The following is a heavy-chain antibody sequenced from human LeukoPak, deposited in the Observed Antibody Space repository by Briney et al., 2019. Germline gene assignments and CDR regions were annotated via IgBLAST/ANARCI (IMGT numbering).Heavy chain of an antibody. CDR2: IYSGGST. CDR3: AREEGPYVVSSTYFDY. Sequence: GGSLRLSCAASGFTVSSSYMSWVRQAPGKGLEWVSLIYSGGSTYYAASVKGRFTISRDNSKNTLYLQMNSLRAEDTAVYYCAREEGPYVVSSTYFDYWGQGTLVTVSS. J-gene: IGHJ4*02. D-gene: IGHD2-2*01. CDR1: GFTVSSSY. V-gene: IGHV3-53*01.